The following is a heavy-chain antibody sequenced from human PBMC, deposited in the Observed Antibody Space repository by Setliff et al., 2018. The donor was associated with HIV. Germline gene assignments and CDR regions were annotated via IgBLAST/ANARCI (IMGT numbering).Heavy chain of an antibody. CDR2: INAGNGNT. V-gene: IGHV1-3*01. CDR1: GYTFTSYA. CDR3: ARAYCSTTSCSTSYHYYYMDV. D-gene: IGHD2-2*01. J-gene: IGHJ6*03. Sequence: GASVKVSCKASGYTFTSYAIHWVRQAPGQRLEWMGWINAGNGNTKYSQKFQGRVNITRDTSTRTVYMALSSLRSEDTAVYYCARAYCSTTSCSTSYHYYYMDVWGKGTTVIVSS.